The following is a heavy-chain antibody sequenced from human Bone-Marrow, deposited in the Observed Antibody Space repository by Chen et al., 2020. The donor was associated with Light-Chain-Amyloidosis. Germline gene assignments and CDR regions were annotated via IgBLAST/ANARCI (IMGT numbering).Heavy chain of an antibody. Sequence: EVQLVESGGGLVKPGGSLRLSCAASGFTFSSHTMNWVRQAPGKGLEWVSSISSSSNYIYYADSVKGRFTISRDNAKNSLYLQMNSLRAEDTAVYYCARQYGGDYFDYWGQVTLVTVSS. J-gene: IGHJ4*01. V-gene: IGHV3-21*01. D-gene: IGHD2-2*01. CDR1: GFTFSSHT. CDR3: ARQYGGDYFDY. CDR2: ISSSSNYI.